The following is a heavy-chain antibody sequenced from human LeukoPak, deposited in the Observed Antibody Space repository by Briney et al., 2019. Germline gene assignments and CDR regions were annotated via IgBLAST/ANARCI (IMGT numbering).Heavy chain of an antibody. V-gene: IGHV3-30-3*02. D-gene: IGHD6-19*01. J-gene: IGHJ4*02. CDR3: AKRSSGWYFDY. CDR1: GFIFCGYA. CDR2: ISYDGGKT. Sequence: PGGSLRLSCAASGFIFCGYAMHWVRQAPGKGLQWLAVISYDGGKTYYADSVEGRFTISRDNSKNTLYLQMNSLRAEDTAVYYCAKRSSGWYFDYWGQRTLVTVSS.